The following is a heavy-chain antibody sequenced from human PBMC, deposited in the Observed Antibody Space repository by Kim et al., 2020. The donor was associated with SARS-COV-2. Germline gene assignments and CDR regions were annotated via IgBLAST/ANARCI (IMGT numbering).Heavy chain of an antibody. CDR1: GYTFTSYG. CDR3: ARDLHSPLLPGGYYGMDV. Sequence: ASVKVSCKASGYTFTSYGISWVRQAPGQGLEWMGWISAYNGNTNYAQKLQGRVTMTTDTSTSTAYMELRSLRSDDTAVYYCARDLHSPLLPGGYYGMDVWGQGTTVTVSS. CDR2: ISAYNGNT. V-gene: IGHV1-18*01. J-gene: IGHJ6*02. D-gene: IGHD2-8*02.